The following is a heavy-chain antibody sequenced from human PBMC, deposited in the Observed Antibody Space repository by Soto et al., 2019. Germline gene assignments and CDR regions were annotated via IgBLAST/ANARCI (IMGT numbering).Heavy chain of an antibody. CDR3: ARPFHPTVVTPLDV. J-gene: IGHJ6*02. Sequence: SETLSLTCTVSGDSVSSGSYFWSWIRQPPGRGLEWIGYIYYSGSTNYNPSLKSRVTISVDTSKNQFSLKLSSVTAADTAVYYCARPFHPTVVTPLDVWGQGTTVTVSS. V-gene: IGHV4-61*01. D-gene: IGHD4-17*01. CDR2: IYYSGST. CDR1: GDSVSSGSYF.